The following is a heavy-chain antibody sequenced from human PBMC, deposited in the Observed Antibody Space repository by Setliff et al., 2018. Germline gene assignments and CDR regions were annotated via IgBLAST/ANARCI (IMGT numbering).Heavy chain of an antibody. Sequence: GGSLRLSCAASGFTFSGADIHWVRQATGKGLEWVGHISSKADKYATDYGASANGRFIISRDDSKKTAYLQMSSLKVDDTAMYYCILPCTSGWHNWLDPWGQGTLVTVSS. D-gene: IGHD6-19*01. CDR2: ISSKADKYAT. V-gene: IGHV3-73*01. J-gene: IGHJ5*02. CDR3: ILPCTSGWHNWLDP. CDR1: GFTFSGAD.